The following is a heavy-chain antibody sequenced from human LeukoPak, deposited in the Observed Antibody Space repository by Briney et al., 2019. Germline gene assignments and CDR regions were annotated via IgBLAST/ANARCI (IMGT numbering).Heavy chain of an antibody. CDR2: ISWNSGSI. D-gene: IGHD1-26*01. V-gene: IGHV3-9*03. CDR3: AKRFSGSCFYYFDY. Sequence: GGSLRLSCAASGFTFDDYAMHWVRQAPGKGLEWVSGISWNSGSIGYEDSVKGRFTISRDNAKNSLYLQMNSLRTEEMALYYCAKRFSGSCFYYFDYWGQGTLVTVSS. CDR1: GFTFDDYA. J-gene: IGHJ4*02.